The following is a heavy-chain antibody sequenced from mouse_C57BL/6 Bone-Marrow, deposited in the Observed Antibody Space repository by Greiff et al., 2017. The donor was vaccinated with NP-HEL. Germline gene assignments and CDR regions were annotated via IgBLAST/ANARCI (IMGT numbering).Heavy chain of an antibody. Sequence: QVQLQQSGAELARPGASVKLSCKASGYTFTSYGISWVKQRTGQGLEWIGEIYPRSGNTYYNEKFKGKATLTADKSSSTAYMELRSLTSEDSAVYFCARRSQVHFDYWGQGTTLTVSS. V-gene: IGHV1-81*01. CDR1: GYTFTSYG. J-gene: IGHJ2*01. CDR2: IYPRSGNT. CDR3: ARRSQVHFDY.